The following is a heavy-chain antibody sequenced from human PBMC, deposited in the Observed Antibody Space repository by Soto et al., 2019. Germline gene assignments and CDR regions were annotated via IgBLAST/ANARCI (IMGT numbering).Heavy chain of an antibody. CDR2: INPSGGST. CDR3: ASPPFPGCINAVCYPFDY. V-gene: IGHV1-46*01. J-gene: IGHJ4*02. CDR1: GYTFTDYY. D-gene: IGHD2-8*01. Sequence: QVQLVQSGAEVKKPGASVKVSCKASGYTFTDYYIHWVRQAPGQGLEWMGMINPSGGSTDYAQKFRGRVTMTRDTSAGTVYMELSSRRSEDTAVYYCASPPFPGCINAVCYPFDYWGQGTLVTVSS.